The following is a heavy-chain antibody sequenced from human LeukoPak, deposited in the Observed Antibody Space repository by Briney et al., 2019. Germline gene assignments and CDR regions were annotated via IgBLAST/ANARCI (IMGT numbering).Heavy chain of an antibody. Sequence: GGSLRLSCAASGFTFSSYSMNWVRQAPGKGLEWVSHISSSSSTIYYADSVKGRFTISRDNAKNSLYLQMNSLRAEDTAVYYCARVDYSNYLLIYYYYYMDVWGKGTTVTVSS. J-gene: IGHJ6*03. CDR3: ARVDYSNYLLIYYYYYMDV. CDR2: ISSSSSTI. CDR1: GFTFSSYS. D-gene: IGHD4-11*01. V-gene: IGHV3-48*01.